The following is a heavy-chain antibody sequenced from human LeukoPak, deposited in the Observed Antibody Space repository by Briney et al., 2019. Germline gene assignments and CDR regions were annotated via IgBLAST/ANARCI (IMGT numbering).Heavy chain of an antibody. CDR2: IRYDGSNK. D-gene: IGHD4-17*01. CDR3: ATEPTHDCGDYGGPFSYYFDY. J-gene: IGHJ4*02. V-gene: IGHV3-30*02. CDR1: GFTFSSCG. Sequence: GGSLRLSCAASGFTFSSCGMHWVRQAPGKGLEWVAFIRYDGSNKYYADSVKGRFTISRDNSKNTLYLQMNSLRAEDTAVYYCATEPTHDCGDYGGPFSYYFDYWGQGTLVTVSS.